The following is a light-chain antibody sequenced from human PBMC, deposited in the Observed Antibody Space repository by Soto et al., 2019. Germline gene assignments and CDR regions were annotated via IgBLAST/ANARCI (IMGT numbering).Light chain of an antibody. CDR3: SSYTSSSTYA. J-gene: IGLJ1*01. CDR2: DVS. Sequence: HSVLTQPTSVSGSPGHPIAISCTGTSSDVGGYNYVSWYQQHPGKAPKLMIYDVSNRPSGFSNRFSGSKSGNTASLTISGLQAEDEADYYCSSYTSSSTYASGTGTKVTVL. V-gene: IGLV2-14*03. CDR1: SSDVGGYNY.